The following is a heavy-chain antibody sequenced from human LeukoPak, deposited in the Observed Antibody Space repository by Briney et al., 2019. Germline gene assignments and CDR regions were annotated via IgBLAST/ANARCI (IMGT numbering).Heavy chain of an antibody. V-gene: IGHV4-39*07. J-gene: IGHJ4*02. CDR1: GGSISSSSYY. D-gene: IGHD3-10*01. CDR3: ARDGGRYYGSGSYYNDY. Sequence: SETLSLTCTVSGGSISSSSYYWGWIRQPPGKGLEWIGSIYYSGSTYYNPSLKSRVTISVDTSKNQFSLKLSSVTAADTAVYYCARDGGRYYGSGSYYNDYWGQGTLVTVSS. CDR2: IYYSGST.